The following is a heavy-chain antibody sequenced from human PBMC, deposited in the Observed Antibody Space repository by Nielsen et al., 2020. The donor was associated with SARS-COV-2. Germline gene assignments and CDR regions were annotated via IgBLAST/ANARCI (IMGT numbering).Heavy chain of an antibody. J-gene: IGHJ4*02. V-gene: IGHV3-30-3*01. CDR3: ARAPIGELLGYFDY. D-gene: IGHD1-26*01. CDR1: GFTFSSYA. CDR2: ISYDGSNK. Sequence: GESLKISCAASGFTFSSYAMHWVRQAPGKGLEWVAVISYDGSNKYYADSVKGRFTISRDNSKNTLYLQMNSLGAEDTAVYYCARAPIGELLGYFDYWGQGTLVTVSS.